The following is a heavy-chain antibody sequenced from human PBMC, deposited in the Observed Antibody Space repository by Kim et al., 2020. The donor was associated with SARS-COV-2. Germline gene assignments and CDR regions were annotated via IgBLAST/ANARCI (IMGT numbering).Heavy chain of an antibody. J-gene: IGHJ4*02. D-gene: IGHD4-17*01. CDR3: VRRKGNGDQLDY. V-gene: IGHV4-39*01. Sequence: SETLSLTCTVSGGSISSRSYYWGWVRQLPGKGLEWIGNIYYSGSTYYSPSLKNRVSISLDTSKTQFSLRLSSVTAADTATYYCVRRKGNGDQLDYWGQGTLVTVSS. CDR2: IYYSGST. CDR1: GGSISSRSYY.